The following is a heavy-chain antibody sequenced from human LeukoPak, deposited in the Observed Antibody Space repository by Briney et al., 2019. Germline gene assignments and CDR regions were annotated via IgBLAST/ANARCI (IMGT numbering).Heavy chain of an antibody. CDR3: ARDRGFEYSDTGSFDY. J-gene: IGHJ4*02. CDR1: GFTFNSYW. D-gene: IGHD6-6*01. V-gene: IGHV3-7*01. CDR2: IKQDGSEK. Sequence: GGSLRLSCAASGFTFNSYWMSWVRHAPGKGLEWVANIKQDGSEKYYVDSVKGRFTISRDNAKDSLFLQMNSLRAEDTAVYYCARDRGFEYSDTGSFDYWGQGTLVTVSS.